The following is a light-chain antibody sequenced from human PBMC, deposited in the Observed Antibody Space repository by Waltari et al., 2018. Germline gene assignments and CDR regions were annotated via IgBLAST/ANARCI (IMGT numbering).Light chain of an antibody. CDR3: QQYSKWPLT. CDR1: QSVNSD. J-gene: IGKJ4*01. V-gene: IGKV3-15*01. CDR2: GAS. Sequence: EIVLTQSPATLSLSPGERATLSCRASQSVNSDLAWYQQKPGQAPRLLIYGASTRATVIPYRFSGSGSGTDFTLTFSSLEPEDFEVYYCQQYSKWPLTFGGGTKVEIK.